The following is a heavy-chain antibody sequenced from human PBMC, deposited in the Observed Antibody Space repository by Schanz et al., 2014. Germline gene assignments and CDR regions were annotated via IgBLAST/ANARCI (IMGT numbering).Heavy chain of an antibody. CDR1: GFTVNTNY. CDR3: ARDEGKDGYNLAFDV. J-gene: IGHJ3*01. D-gene: IGHD5-12*01. V-gene: IGHV3-53*01. CDR2: LYIRST. Sequence: EVQLVESGGGLIHPGGSLRLSCAVSGFTVNTNYMTWVRQAPGKGLECVSILYIRSTYYADSVKGRFPISRDNSKNMVLLQMNSLRFEDTAIYYCARDEGKDGYNLAFDVWGQGTLVTCSS.